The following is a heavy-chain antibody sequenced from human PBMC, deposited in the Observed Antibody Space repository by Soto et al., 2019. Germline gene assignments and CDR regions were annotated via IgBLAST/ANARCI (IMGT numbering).Heavy chain of an antibody. CDR2: ISYDGSNK. CDR1: GFSFSSYG. CDR3: AGPSGYDFWSGYWEYYYYGMDV. D-gene: IGHD3-3*01. J-gene: IGHJ6*02. Sequence: PGGPLRLSCAASGFSFSSYGMHWVRQAPGKGLEWVAVISYDGSNKYYADSVKGRFTISRDNSKNTLYLQMNSLRAEDTAVYYCAGPSGYDFWSGYWEYYYYGMDVWGQGTTVTVSS. V-gene: IGHV3-30*03.